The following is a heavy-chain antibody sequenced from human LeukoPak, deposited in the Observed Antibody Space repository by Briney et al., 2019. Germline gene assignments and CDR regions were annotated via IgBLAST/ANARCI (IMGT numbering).Heavy chain of an antibody. CDR2: ISYDGSNK. J-gene: IGHJ4*02. CDR3: AKGIDSSGYYPTDY. Sequence: GGSLRLSCAASGFTFSSYGMHWVRHAPGKGLEWVAVISYDGSNKYYADSVKGRFTISRDNSKNTLYLQMNSLRAEDTAVYSCAKGIDSSGYYPTDYWGQGALVTVSS. V-gene: IGHV3-30*18. D-gene: IGHD3-22*01. CDR1: GFTFSSYG.